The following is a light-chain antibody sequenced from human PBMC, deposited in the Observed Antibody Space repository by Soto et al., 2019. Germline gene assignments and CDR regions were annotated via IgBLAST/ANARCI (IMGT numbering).Light chain of an antibody. CDR1: NIESKS. Sequence: SYELTQPPSVSVAPGQTARITCGGNNIESKSVHWYQQRPGQAPVLVIYVDSDRPSGIPDRFSASTSGNTAALTISRVEAGDEADYYCQVWDTSSDHYVFGSGTKRTVL. J-gene: IGLJ1*01. CDR2: VDS. CDR3: QVWDTSSDHYV. V-gene: IGLV3-21*02.